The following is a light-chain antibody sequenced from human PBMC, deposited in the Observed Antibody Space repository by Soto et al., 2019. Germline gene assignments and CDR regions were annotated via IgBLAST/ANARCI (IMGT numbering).Light chain of an antibody. J-gene: IGLJ1*01. CDR1: SSNFGSGYD. CDR3: QTYDTSLSAYV. V-gene: IGLV1-40*01. CDR2: GNN. Sequence: QSVLAQPPSVSGAPGQRVTISCNGSSSNFGSGYDVQWYQQLPGRAPKFLISGNNDRPSGLPDRFSASKSGTSASLAITGLQAEDEADYYCQTYDTSLSAYVFGTGTKVTVL.